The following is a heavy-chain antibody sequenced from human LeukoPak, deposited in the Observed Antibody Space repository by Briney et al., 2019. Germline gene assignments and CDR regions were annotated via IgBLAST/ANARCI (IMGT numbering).Heavy chain of an antibody. D-gene: IGHD6-13*01. V-gene: IGHV3-15*01. CDR2: IKSKTDGGTT. J-gene: IGHJ5*02. Sequence: GGSLRLSCAVSGFTVSNDYMSWVRQAPGKGLEWVGRIKSKTDGGTTDYAAPVKDRFTISRDDSKNTLYLQMNSLRTEDTAVYYCTTVVAAAVNGWFDPWGQGTLVTVSS. CDR1: GFTVSNDY. CDR3: TTVVAAAVNGWFDP.